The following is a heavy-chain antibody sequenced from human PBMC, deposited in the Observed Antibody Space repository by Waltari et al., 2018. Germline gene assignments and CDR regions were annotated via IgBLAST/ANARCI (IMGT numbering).Heavy chain of an antibody. D-gene: IGHD3-9*01. CDR2: ISSNGNDK. Sequence: EVQLVESGGGWIQTGGSLRLSCAASGFSFSSDYMNWVRQAPGKGLEWLSSISSNGNDKDYADSVKGRFTISRDNAKNSLYLQMNNLRDEDTAVYYCARDWVFWTGNDFDIWGQGTMVTVSS. CDR3: ARDWVFWTGNDFDI. V-gene: IGHV3-48*02. J-gene: IGHJ3*02. CDR1: GFSFSSDY.